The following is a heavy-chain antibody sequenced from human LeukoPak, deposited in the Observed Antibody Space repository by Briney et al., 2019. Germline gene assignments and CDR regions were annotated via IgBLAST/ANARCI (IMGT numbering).Heavy chain of an antibody. CDR2: IYYSGST. Sequence: PSETLSLTCTVSGGSISSYYWSWIRRPPGKGLEWIGYIYYSGSTNYNPSLKSRVTISVDTSKNQFSLKLSSVTAADTAVYYCARDSIVDAFDIWGQGTMVTVSS. CDR1: GGSISSYY. CDR3: ARDSIVDAFDI. D-gene: IGHD1-26*01. J-gene: IGHJ3*02. V-gene: IGHV4-59*01.